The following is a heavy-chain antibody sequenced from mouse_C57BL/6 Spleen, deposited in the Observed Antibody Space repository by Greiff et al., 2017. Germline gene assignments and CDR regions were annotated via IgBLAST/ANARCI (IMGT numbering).Heavy chain of an antibody. CDR1: GYTFTSYW. CDR3: ARLEGVDY. Sequence: QVQLQQPGAELVKPGASVKLSCKASGYTFTSYWMQWVKQRPGQGLEWIGEIDPSDSYTNYNQKFKGKATLTVDTSSSTAYMQLSSVTSENSAVYYCARLEGVDYWGQGTTLTVSS. V-gene: IGHV1-50*01. J-gene: IGHJ2*01. CDR2: IDPSDSYT.